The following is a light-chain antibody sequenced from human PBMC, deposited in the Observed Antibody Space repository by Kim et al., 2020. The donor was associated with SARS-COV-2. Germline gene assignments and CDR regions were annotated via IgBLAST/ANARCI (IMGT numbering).Light chain of an antibody. J-gene: IGKJ1*01. CDR1: QGIRNS. CDR3: QQADSFPPWT. V-gene: IGKV1-12*01. CDR2: AAS. Sequence: IQMTQSPSSVSASIGDRVIITCRASQGIRNSLAWYQQKPGKAPQLLIYAASTLQSGVPSRFSGSGSGTDFTLTITNIQPDDDGMYYCQQADSFPPWTFGQGTKVDIK.